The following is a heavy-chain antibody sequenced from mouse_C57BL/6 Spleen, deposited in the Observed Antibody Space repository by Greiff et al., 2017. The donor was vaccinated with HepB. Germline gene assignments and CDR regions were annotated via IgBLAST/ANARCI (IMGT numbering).Heavy chain of an antibody. D-gene: IGHD3-2*02. V-gene: IGHV5-17*01. CDR3: ARPFDSSGYYYFDY. Sequence: EVQLVESGGGLVKPGGSLKFSCAASGFTFSDYGMHWVRQAPEKGLEWVAYISSGSSIIYYADTVKGLFTFSRDNAKNTLVLQMTSLRSEDTAMYYCARPFDSSGYYYFDYWGQGTTLTVSS. CDR2: ISSGSSII. CDR1: GFTFSDYG. J-gene: IGHJ2*01.